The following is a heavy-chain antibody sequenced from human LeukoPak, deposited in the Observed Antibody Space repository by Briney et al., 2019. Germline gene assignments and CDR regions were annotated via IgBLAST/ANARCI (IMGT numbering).Heavy chain of an antibody. D-gene: IGHD2-2*02. V-gene: IGHV3-23*01. Sequence: PGGSLRLSCAASGFTFSSYAMSWVRQAPGGGLEWVSGFSGGGGSPDYADSVKGRFTISRDNSKNTLYLQMNSLRAEDTAIYYCAKGKVVPATIYDYWGQGTLVTVSS. CDR1: GFTFSSYA. J-gene: IGHJ4*02. CDR2: FSGGGGSP. CDR3: AKGKVVPATIYDY.